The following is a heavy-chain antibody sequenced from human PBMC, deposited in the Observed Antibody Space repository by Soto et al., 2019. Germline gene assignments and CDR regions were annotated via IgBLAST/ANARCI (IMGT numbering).Heavy chain of an antibody. CDR2: IKQDGSEK. V-gene: IGHV3-7*03. D-gene: IGHD2-2*01. J-gene: IGHJ6*02. Sequence: GGSLRLSCAASGFTFSNYWMSWVRQAPGNGLEWVANIKQDGSEKYYVDSVKGRFTISRDNAKNSLYLQMNSLRAEDTAVYYCARVGRCSSTSCYPSPNYYYGMDVWGQGTTVIVSS. CDR1: GFTFSNYW. CDR3: ARVGRCSSTSCYPSPNYYYGMDV.